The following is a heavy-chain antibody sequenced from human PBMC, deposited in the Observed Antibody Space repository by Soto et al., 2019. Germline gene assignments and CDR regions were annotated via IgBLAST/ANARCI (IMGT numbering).Heavy chain of an antibody. CDR2: ISYDGSNK. CDR3: AREHRSGWYGSYYYYGMDV. Sequence: GGSLRLSCAASGFTFSSYAMHWVRQAPGKGLEWVAVISYDGSNKYYADSVKGRFTISRDNSKNTMYLQMNSLRAEDTAVYYCAREHRSGWYGSYYYYGMDVWGQETTVTVSS. J-gene: IGHJ6*02. V-gene: IGHV3-30-3*01. D-gene: IGHD6-19*01. CDR1: GFTFSSYA.